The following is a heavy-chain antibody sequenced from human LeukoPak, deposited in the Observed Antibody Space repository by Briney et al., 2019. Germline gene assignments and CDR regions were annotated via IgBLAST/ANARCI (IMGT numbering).Heavy chain of an antibody. CDR1: GYTFTSYG. D-gene: IGHD5-18*01. J-gene: IGHJ5*02. CDR3: ATARPWGYGDNWFDP. Sequence: ASVKVSCKASGYTFTSYGISWVRQAPGQGREWMGWISAYNGNTNYAQKLQGRVTITADTSTDTAYMELSSLRSEDTAVYYCATARPWGYGDNWFDPWGQGTLVTVSS. V-gene: IGHV1-18*01. CDR2: ISAYNGNT.